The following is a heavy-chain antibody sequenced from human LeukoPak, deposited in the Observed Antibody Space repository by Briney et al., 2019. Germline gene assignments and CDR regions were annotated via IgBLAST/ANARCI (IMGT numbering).Heavy chain of an antibody. J-gene: IGHJ4*02. D-gene: IGHD6-19*01. CDR3: AKMVHTEQWLVPFDY. V-gene: IGHV3-23*01. CDR1: GFTFSNFA. CDR2: ISGSGGST. Sequence: GGSLRLSCAASGFTFSNFAMNWVRQAPGKGLERVSTISGSGGSTYYADSVKGRFTISRDNSKNTLYLQMNSLRAEDTAVYYCAKMVHTEQWLVPFDYWGQGTLVTVSS.